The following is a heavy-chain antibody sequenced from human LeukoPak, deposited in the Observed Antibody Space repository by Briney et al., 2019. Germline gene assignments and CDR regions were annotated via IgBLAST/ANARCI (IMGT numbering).Heavy chain of an antibody. D-gene: IGHD3-22*01. CDR2: ISWNSGSI. V-gene: IGHV3-9*01. Sequence: GGSLRLSCAASEFTFDDYAMHWVRQAPGKGLEWVSGISWNSGSIGYADSVKGRFTISRDNAKNSLYLQMNSLRAEDTALYYCAKARYYDSSGYPDYWGQGTLVTVSS. CDR3: AKARYYDSSGYPDY. CDR1: EFTFDDYA. J-gene: IGHJ4*02.